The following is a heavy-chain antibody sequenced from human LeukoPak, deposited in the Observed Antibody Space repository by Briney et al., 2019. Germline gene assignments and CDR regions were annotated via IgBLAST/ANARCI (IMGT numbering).Heavy chain of an antibody. CDR1: GASVDNGPFF. V-gene: IGHV4-31*03. J-gene: IGHJ4*02. Sequence: SETLSLTCTVSGASVDNGPFFWTWIRQHPWKGLEWIGYIHSTGSTYYTPSHKSRIAISFDTSKNQFSLRLNSVTAADTAVYYCAREECSGTCYVSYWGQGALVTVSS. D-gene: IGHD2-15*01. CDR2: IHSTGST. CDR3: AREECSGTCYVSY.